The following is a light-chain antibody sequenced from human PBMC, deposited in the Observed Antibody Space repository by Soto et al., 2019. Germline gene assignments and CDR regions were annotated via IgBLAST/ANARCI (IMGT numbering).Light chain of an antibody. CDR2: DVS. V-gene: IGKV1-5*01. CDR1: QNISTS. CDR3: QQYDYSRT. Sequence: DIQLTQSPSTLSASVGDSVTITCRASQNISTSLAWYQHKPGKAPKLLMFDVSNLESGVPSRFSGSGSGTEFTLTISSLHSDDFATYYCQQYDYSRTFGHGTKVDIK. J-gene: IGKJ1*01.